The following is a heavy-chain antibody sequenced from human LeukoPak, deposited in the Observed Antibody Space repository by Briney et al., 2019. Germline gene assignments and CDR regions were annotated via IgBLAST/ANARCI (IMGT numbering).Heavy chain of an antibody. J-gene: IGHJ4*02. V-gene: IGHV1-2*02. D-gene: IGHD2-21*02. CDR2: INPNSAAT. CDR1: GYTFTDYY. CDR3: ARDRSADCSLDY. Sequence: ASVKVSCKASGYTFTDYYMHWVRQAPGQGLEWTGWINPNSAATNYAQKFQGRVAMTRDTSISTAYMELSILRSDDTAVYYCARDRSADCSLDYWGQGTLVTVSS.